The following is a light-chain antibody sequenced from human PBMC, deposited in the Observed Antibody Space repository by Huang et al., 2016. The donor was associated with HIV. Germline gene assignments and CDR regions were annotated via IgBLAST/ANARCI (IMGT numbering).Light chain of an antibody. CDR3: QQYDNYPLT. CDR2: SSS. CDR1: QDISEY. Sequence: DIQMNQSPSSLSASVGDTVTITCRASQDISEYLAWFQQKPGQAPTSLVYSSSTLHPCVPSRFSGSGSGTRFTLTSNSLQPEDFATYYCQQYDNYPLTFGQGTKVDIK. V-gene: IGKV1-16*01. J-gene: IGKJ2*01.